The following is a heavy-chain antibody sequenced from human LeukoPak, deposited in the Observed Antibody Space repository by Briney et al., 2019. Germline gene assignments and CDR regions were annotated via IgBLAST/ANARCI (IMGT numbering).Heavy chain of an antibody. CDR1: GFTFSSYG. CDR2: ISGSGGST. Sequence: GGSLRLSCAASGFTFSSYGMSWVRQAPGKGLEWVSAISGSGGSTYYADSVKGRFTISRDNSKNTLYPQMNSLRAGDTAVYYCATSGLSRFGFWGQGTLVTVSS. CDR3: ATSGLSRFGF. J-gene: IGHJ4*02. D-gene: IGHD2/OR15-2a*01. V-gene: IGHV3-23*01.